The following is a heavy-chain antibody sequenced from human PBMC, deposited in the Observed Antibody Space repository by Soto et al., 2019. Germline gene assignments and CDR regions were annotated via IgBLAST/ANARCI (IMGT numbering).Heavy chain of an antibody. Sequence: QVQVVQSGAEVKKPGASVKVSCKASGYTFTSYAMHWVRQAPGQRLEWMGWINPGNGNTKNSQKFQGRVTITRDTFASTAYMELSSLRSEDTAVYYCARGASSVTTVDFDLWGRGTLVTVSS. CDR1: GYTFTSYA. J-gene: IGHJ2*01. CDR3: ARGASSVTTVDFDL. D-gene: IGHD4-17*01. CDR2: INPGNGNT. V-gene: IGHV1-3*01.